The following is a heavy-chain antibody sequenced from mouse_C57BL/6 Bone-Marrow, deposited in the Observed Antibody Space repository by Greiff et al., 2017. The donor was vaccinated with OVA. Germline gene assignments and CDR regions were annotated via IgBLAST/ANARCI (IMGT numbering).Heavy chain of an antibody. Sequence: QVQLQQPGAELVKPGASVKLSCKASGYTFTSYWMHWVKQRPGQGLEWIGMIHPNSGSTNYNEKFKSKATLTVDKSSSTAYMQLSSLTSENAAVYYCARGGNYCCAMDYWGQGTSVTVSS. CDR3: ARGGNYCCAMDY. CDR2: IHPNSGST. CDR1: GYTFTSYW. D-gene: IGHD2-1*01. V-gene: IGHV1-64*01. J-gene: IGHJ4*01.